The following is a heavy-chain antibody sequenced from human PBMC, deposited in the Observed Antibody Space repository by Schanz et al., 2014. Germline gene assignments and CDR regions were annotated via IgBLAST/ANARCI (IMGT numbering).Heavy chain of an antibody. J-gene: IGHJ3*01. CDR2: IEFSGGTT. CDR3: TKGLLPVRALADVFDV. CDR1: GFVFRTFA. Sequence: EVQLLESGGTVVQPGGSLRVSCAASGFVFRTFAMYWVRQAPGKGLEWVSGIEFSGGTTYYADSVKGRFTISRDNSKNILTMQMSSLRAEDTALYYCTKGLLPVRALADVFDVWGQGTMVTVSS. V-gene: IGHV3-23*01. D-gene: IGHD2-21*01.